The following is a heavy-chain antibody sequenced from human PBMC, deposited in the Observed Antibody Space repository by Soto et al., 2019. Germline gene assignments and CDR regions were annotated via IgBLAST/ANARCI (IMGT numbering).Heavy chain of an antibody. CDR3: TVRIVDGPDY. D-gene: IGHD3-22*01. Sequence: PGGSLRLSCAASGFTFSNALMNWVRQAPGKGLEWVGRIKSRTDGGATDYPAPVKGRFTISRDDSKNTLYLQMNSLKNEDTAVYYCTVRIVDGPDYWGQGTLVTVSS. J-gene: IGHJ4*02. V-gene: IGHV3-15*01. CDR1: GFTFSNAL. CDR2: IKSRTDGGAT.